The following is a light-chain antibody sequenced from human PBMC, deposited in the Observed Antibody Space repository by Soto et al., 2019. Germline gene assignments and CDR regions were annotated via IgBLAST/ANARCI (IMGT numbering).Light chain of an antibody. J-gene: IGKJ1*01. CDR2: DAS. CDR1: QSVSNSY. CDR3: QQYGSSLRT. Sequence: EIVLTQSAGTLSLSPGERATPSCRASQSVSNSYFAWYQQKPGQAPRLLIYDASTRATGIPDRFSGSGSGTDFTLTISRLEPEDFAVYYCQQYGSSLRTFGQGTKVEIK. V-gene: IGKV3-20*01.